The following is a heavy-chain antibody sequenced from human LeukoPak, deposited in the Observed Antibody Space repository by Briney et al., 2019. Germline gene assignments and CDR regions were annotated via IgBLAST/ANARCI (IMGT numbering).Heavy chain of an antibody. V-gene: IGHV3-21*01. Sequence: GGSLRLSCAASGFTFSSYSMNWVRQAPGKGLEWVSSISSSSSYIYYADSVKGRFTISRDNAKNTLYLQMNSLRAEDTAVYYCAKDLRLYGSGSPDVDYWGQGTLVTVSS. J-gene: IGHJ4*02. CDR1: GFTFSSYS. D-gene: IGHD3-10*01. CDR2: ISSSSSYI. CDR3: AKDLRLYGSGSPDVDY.